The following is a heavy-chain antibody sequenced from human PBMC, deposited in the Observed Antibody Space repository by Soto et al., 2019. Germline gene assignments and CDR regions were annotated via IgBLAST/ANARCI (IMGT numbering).Heavy chain of an antibody. Sequence: QVQLVQSGAEVKKPGASVKVSCKASGYTFTSYGISWVRQAPGQGLEWMGWISAYNGNTNYVQKLQGRVTMTTDTSTSTAYMELRSLRSDDTAVYYCARGSAVLLWFGELTGAFDIWGQGTMVTVSS. CDR2: ISAYNGNT. CDR1: GYTFTSYG. CDR3: ARGSAVLLWFGELTGAFDI. D-gene: IGHD3-10*01. V-gene: IGHV1-18*01. J-gene: IGHJ3*02.